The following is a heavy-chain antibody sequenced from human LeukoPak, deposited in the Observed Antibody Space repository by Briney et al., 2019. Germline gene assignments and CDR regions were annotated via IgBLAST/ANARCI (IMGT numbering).Heavy chain of an antibody. J-gene: IGHJ6*02. D-gene: IGHD3/OR15-3a*01. CDR3: ARDVDFSVDV. Sequence: GGSLTLSCSVSGFTVNTYGMHWVRQVPGKEMVWFSYINPDGSSITYADSVKGRFTISRDSAKNTLYLQMNSLRGEDTAVYYCARDVDFSVDVWGQGTRVIVSS. CDR2: INPDGSSI. CDR1: GFTVNTYG. V-gene: IGHV3-74*01.